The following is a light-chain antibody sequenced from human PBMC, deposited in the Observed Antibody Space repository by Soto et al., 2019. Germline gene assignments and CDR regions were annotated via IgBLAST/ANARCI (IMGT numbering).Light chain of an antibody. J-gene: IGKJ1*01. CDR2: GAS. V-gene: IGKV3-11*01. CDR1: QSVSTY. CDR3: HQRGTWPET. Sequence: EIVLTQFPATLSLSPGERDTLSCRASQSVSTYLAWYQQKPGQAPRLLIYGASNRATGIPARFSGSGSGTDFTLTIGSLEPEDSAVYYCHQRGTWPETFGQGTKVEIK.